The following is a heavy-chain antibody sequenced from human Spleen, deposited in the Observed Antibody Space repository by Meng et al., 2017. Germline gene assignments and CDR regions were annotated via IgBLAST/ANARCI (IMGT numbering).Heavy chain of an antibody. CDR3: ARVSGIAAAGWLDY. CDR1: GFTFSSYS. D-gene: IGHD6-13*01. J-gene: IGHJ4*02. Sequence: GESLKISCAASGFTFSSYSMNWVRQAPGKGLEWVSSISSSSSYIYYADSVKGRFTISRDNSKNTLYLQMNSLRADDTALYYCARVSGIAAAGWLDYWGQGTLVTVSS. CDR2: ISSSSSYI. V-gene: IGHV3-21*01.